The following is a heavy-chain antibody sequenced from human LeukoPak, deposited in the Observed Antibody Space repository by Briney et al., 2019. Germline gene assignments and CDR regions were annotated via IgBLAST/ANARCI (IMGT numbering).Heavy chain of an antibody. CDR2: IIPTFGTA. CDR1: GGTFSSYA. D-gene: IGHD6-13*01. V-gene: IGHV1-69*13. Sequence: SVKVSCKASGGTFSSYAISWVRQAPGQGLEWMGGIIPTFGTANYAQKFQGRVTITADESTSTAYMELSSLRSEDTAVYYCARLFSWYYVYYYYYYMDVWGKGTTVTVSS. CDR3: ARLFSWYYVYYYYYYMDV. J-gene: IGHJ6*03.